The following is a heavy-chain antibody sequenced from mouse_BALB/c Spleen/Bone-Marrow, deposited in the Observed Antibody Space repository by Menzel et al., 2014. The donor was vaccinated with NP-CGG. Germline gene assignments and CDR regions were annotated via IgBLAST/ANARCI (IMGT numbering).Heavy chain of an antibody. CDR1: GYAFTSYN. CDR2: IDPYNGGT. V-gene: IGHV1S135*01. Sequence: QLQQSGPELVKPVSSVEVSCKASGYAFTSYNMYWVKQSHGKSLEWIGYIDPYNGGTSYNQKFKGKATLTVDRSSSTAYMHLNSLTSEESAVYYCARENYGSSSAYWGQGTLVTAPA. D-gene: IGHD1-1*01. CDR3: ARENYGSSSAY. J-gene: IGHJ3*01.